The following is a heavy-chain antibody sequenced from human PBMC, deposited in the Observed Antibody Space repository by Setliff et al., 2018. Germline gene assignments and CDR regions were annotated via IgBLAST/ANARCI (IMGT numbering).Heavy chain of an antibody. D-gene: IGHD2-2*02. V-gene: IGHV4-38-2*02. CDR1: GYSISSGYY. CDR3: ASQGLTIPGDLFDY. J-gene: IGHJ4*02. CDR2: IYRSGST. Sequence: SETLSLPCTVSGYSISSGYYWGWIRQPPGKGLEWIGSIYRSGSTYYDPSLKSRVTISVDTSKNQSSLKPSSVTAADTAVYYCASQGLTIPGDLFDYWGQGTLVTVSS.